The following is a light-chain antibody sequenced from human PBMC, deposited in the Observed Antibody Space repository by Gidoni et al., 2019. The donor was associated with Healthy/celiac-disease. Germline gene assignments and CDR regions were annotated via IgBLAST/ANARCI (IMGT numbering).Light chain of an antibody. J-gene: IGLJ2*01. V-gene: IGLV2-14*03. CDR1: SNDVGGYNY. Sequence: LTQPSSVSGSPGQSITISCTGTSNDVGGYNYVSWYQPYPGQVPKLLIYDVSNRPSGVSSRFSGSKSGSTASLTISGLQAEDEADYYCSSFTDSATLYVLFGGGTKLTVL. CDR2: DVS. CDR3: SSFTDSATLYVL.